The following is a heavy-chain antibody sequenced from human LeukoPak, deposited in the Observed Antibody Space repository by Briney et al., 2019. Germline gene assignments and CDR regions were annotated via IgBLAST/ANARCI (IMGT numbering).Heavy chain of an antibody. J-gene: IGHJ6*02. D-gene: IGHD6-19*01. CDR2: ISYEGSNK. Sequence: GSSLRLSCAASGFTFGSFAMPGVGRAPGRGLGWVAVISYEGSNKYYADSVKGRFTISRDNSKNTLYLQMNSLRAEDTAVYYCARDWRGEVDGEGRWVRPFYYYYGMDVWGQGTTVTVSS. V-gene: IGHV3-30*14. CDR3: ARDWRGEVDGEGRWVRPFYYYYGMDV. CDR1: GFTFGSFA.